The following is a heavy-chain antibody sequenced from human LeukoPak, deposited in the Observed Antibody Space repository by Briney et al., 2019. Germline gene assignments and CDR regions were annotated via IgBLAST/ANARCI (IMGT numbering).Heavy chain of an antibody. J-gene: IGHJ3*02. D-gene: IGHD3-9*01. Sequence: GGSLTLSCAASGFSVTTYAMGWVRQAPGKGLEWVSVISDRGDSTHYADSVKGRFTISRDSSKNTLYLQMNSLRGEDTAVYYCAKGRWGLTINNFDIWGQGAMVTVSS. CDR1: GFSVTTYA. CDR2: ISDRGDST. V-gene: IGHV3-23*01. CDR3: AKGRWGLTINNFDI.